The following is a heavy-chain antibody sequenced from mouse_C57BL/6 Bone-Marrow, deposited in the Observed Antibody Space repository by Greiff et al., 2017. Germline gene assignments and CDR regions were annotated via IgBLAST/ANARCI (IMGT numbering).Heavy chain of an antibody. CDR2: IDPENGDT. J-gene: IGHJ1*03. CDR3: TTYYYGSSYGDWYFDV. Sequence: VQLQQSGAELVRPGASVKLSCTASGFNIKDDYMHWVKQRPEQGLEWIGWIDPENGDTEYASKFQGKATITADTSSNTAYLQLSSLTSEDTAVYYSTTYYYGSSYGDWYFDVWGTGTTVTVSS. V-gene: IGHV14-4*01. D-gene: IGHD1-1*01. CDR1: GFNIKDDY.